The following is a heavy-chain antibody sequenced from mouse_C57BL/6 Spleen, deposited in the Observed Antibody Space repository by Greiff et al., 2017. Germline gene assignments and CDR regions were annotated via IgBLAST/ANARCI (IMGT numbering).Heavy chain of an antibody. V-gene: IGHV1-69*01. CDR2: IDPSDSYT. CDR1: GYTFTSYW. D-gene: IGHD2-12*01. CDR3: VLRRYFDV. Sequence: QVQLQQPGAELVMPGASVKLSCKASGYTFTSYWMHWVKQRPGQGLEWIGEIDPSDSYTNYNQKFKGKSTLNVDKSSSTAYMQLSSLTSEDSAVYYCVLRRYFDVWGTGTTVTVSS. J-gene: IGHJ1*03.